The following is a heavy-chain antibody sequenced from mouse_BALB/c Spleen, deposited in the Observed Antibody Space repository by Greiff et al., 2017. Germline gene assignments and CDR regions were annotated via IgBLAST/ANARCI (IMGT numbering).Heavy chain of an antibody. CDR2: IDPANGNT. J-gene: IGHJ3*01. Sequence: EVKVEESGAELVKPGASVKLSCTASGFNIKDTYMHWVKQRPEQGLEWIGRIDPANGNTKYDPKFQGKATITADTSSNTAYLQLSSLTSEDTAVYYCASIPYYYGSSWFAYWGQGTLVTVSA. D-gene: IGHD1-1*01. V-gene: IGHV14-3*02. CDR3: ASIPYYYGSSWFAY. CDR1: GFNIKDTY.